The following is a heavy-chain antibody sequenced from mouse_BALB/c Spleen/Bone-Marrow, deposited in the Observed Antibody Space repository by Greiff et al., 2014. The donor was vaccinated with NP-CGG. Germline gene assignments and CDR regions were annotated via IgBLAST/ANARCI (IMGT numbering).Heavy chain of an antibody. CDR1: GFNIKDTY. D-gene: IGHD2-4*01. J-gene: IGHJ2*01. Sequence: EVQLVESGAELVKPGASVKLSCTASGFNIKDTYMHWVKQRPEQGLEWIGRIDPANGNTKYDPKFQGKATITADTSSNTAYLRLSSLTSEDTAVYYCASYDYGYYFDYWGQGTTLTVSS. CDR2: IDPANGNT. V-gene: IGHV14-3*02. CDR3: ASYDYGYYFDY.